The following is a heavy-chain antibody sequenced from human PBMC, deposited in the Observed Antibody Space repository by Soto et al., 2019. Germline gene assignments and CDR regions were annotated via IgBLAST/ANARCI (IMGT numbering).Heavy chain of an antibody. J-gene: IGHJ4*02. D-gene: IGHD4-17*01. Sequence: GGSLRLSCAAPGFTFSSYAMSWVRQAPGKGLEWVSAISGSGGSTYYADSVKGRFTISRDNSKNTLYLQMNSLRAEDTAVYYCAKARSIYGDGIDYWGQGTLVTVSS. V-gene: IGHV3-23*01. CDR2: ISGSGGST. CDR3: AKARSIYGDGIDY. CDR1: GFTFSSYA.